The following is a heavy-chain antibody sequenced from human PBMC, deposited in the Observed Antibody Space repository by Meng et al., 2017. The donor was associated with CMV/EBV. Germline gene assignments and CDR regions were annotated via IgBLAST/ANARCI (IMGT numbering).Heavy chain of an antibody. J-gene: IGHJ6*02. D-gene: IGHD2-2*03. CDR1: GFTFSSYS. Sequence: GESLKISCAASGFTFSSYSMNWVRQAPGKGLEWVSSISSSSSYIYYADSVKGRFTISRDNAKHSLYLQMNSLRAEDTAVYYCARDLDIVVVPAAYAEGDYGMDVWGQGTTVTVSS. CDR3: ARDLDIVVVPAAYAEGDYGMDV. CDR2: ISSSSSYI. V-gene: IGHV3-21*04.